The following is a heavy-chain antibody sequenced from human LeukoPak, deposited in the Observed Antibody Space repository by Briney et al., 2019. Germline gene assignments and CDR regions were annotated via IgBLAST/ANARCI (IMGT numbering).Heavy chain of an antibody. CDR3: AKGIYSSSWYYFDY. CDR1: GFTFDDYA. D-gene: IGHD6-13*01. V-gene: IGHV3-9*01. Sequence: GRSLRLSCAASGFTFDDYAMHWVRQAPGKGLEWVSGISWNSGSTGYADSVKGRFTISRDNAKNSLYLQMNSLRAEDTALYYCAKGIYSSSWYYFDYWGQGTLVTVSS. CDR2: ISWNSGST. J-gene: IGHJ4*02.